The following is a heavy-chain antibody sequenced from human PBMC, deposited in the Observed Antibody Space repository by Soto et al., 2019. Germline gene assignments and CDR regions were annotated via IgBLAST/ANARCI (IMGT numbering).Heavy chain of an antibody. J-gene: IGHJ3*02. Sequence: SETLSLTCAVYGGSFSGYYWSWIRQPPGKGLEWIGEINHSGSTNYNPSLKSRVTISVDTSKNQFSLKLSSVTAADTAVYYCARGHVGGGSYYRGAFDIWGQGTMVTVS. V-gene: IGHV4-34*01. CDR3: ARGHVGGGSYYRGAFDI. D-gene: IGHD1-26*01. CDR2: INHSGST. CDR1: GGSFSGYY.